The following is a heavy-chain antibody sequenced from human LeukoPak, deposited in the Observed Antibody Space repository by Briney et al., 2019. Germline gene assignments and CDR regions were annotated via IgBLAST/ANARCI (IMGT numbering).Heavy chain of an antibody. Sequence: ASVKVSCKASGYTFTGYYMHWVLQATEQGLESEGWINPSSGGTNYAQKFQGRVTMTRDASISTAYMELSRLRSDDTAVYYCAKDQQGDLDYWGQGTLVTVSS. D-gene: IGHD6-13*01. CDR2: INPSSGGT. CDR3: AKDQQGDLDY. CDR1: GYTFTGYY. V-gene: IGHV1-2*02. J-gene: IGHJ4*02.